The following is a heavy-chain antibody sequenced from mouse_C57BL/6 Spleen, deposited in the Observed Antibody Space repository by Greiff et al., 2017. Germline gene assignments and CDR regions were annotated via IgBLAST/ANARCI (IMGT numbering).Heavy chain of an antibody. D-gene: IGHD2-12*01. Sequence: EVKLQESGAELVKPGASVKLSCTASGFNIKDYYMHWVKQRTEQGLEWIGRIDPEGGETKYAPKFQGKATITADTSPNTPYLQLSSLTSEDTAVYYCAGLRREPHYWGQGTTLTVSS. CDR2: IDPEGGET. CDR1: GFNIKDYY. CDR3: AGLRREPHY. V-gene: IGHV14-2*01. J-gene: IGHJ2*01.